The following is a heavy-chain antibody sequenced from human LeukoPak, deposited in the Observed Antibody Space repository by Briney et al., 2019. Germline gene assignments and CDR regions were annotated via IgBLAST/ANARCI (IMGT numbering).Heavy chain of an antibody. CDR1: GYTFTSYA. J-gene: IGHJ4*02. V-gene: IGHV1-69*05. CDR2: IIPIFGTA. D-gene: IGHD3-22*01. Sequence: SVKVSCKASGYTFTSYAISWVRQAPGQGLEWMGGIIPIFGTANYAQKFQGRVTITTDESTSTAYMELSSLRSEDTAVYYCASSDSSGYYGDYWGQGTLVTVSS. CDR3: ASSDSSGYYGDY.